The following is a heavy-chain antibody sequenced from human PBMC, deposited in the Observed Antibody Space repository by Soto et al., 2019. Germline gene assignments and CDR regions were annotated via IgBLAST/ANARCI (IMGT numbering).Heavy chain of an antibody. CDR1: GGSFSGYY. V-gene: IGHV4-34*01. D-gene: IGHD1-7*01. J-gene: IGHJ4*02. CDR3: ARGRNLAKLAPDY. Sequence: QVQLQQWGAGLLKPSETLSLTCAVYGGSFSGYYWSWIRQPPGKGLEWIGEINHSGSTNYNPSLKCRVTISVDTSKNQLSLKLSSVTTADTAVYYCARGRNLAKLAPDYWGQGTLVTVSS. CDR2: INHSGST.